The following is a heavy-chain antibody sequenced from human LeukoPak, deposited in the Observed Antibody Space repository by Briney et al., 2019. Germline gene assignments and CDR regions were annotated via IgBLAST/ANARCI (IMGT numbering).Heavy chain of an antibody. V-gene: IGHV1-18*01. J-gene: IGHJ3*02. CDR1: GYTFTNYG. CDR2: ISAYDGTT. CDR3: ARSHALDI. Sequence: ASVKVSCKASGYTFTNYGISWVRQAPGQGLEWMGWISAYDGTTDSAQNLQGRVTMTTDTSTSTAYMELRGLRSGDTALYYSARSHALDIWGQGTMVTVSS.